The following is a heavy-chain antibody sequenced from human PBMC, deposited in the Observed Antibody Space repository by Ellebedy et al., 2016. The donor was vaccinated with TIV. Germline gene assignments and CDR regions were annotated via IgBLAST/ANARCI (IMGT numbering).Heavy chain of an antibody. CDR2: ITGSGSYI. V-gene: IGHV3-23*01. Sequence: GESLKISCVASGNRFRSYAMSWVRQAPGKGLEWVSVITGSGSYIYDADSVKGRFTISRDNSRRTLYLQMNSLNPEDTAMYYCARDLGVSGTFYLLVYWGQGTLVTVSS. D-gene: IGHD1-26*01. CDR1: GNRFRSYA. CDR3: ARDLGVSGTFYLLVY. J-gene: IGHJ4*02.